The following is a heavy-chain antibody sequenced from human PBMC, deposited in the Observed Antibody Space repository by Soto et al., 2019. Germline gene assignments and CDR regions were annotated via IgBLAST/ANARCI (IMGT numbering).Heavy chain of an antibody. Sequence: SETLSLTCTVSGGSMTSYYWAWIRQPAGKGLEWIGRVYSSGGTHYNPSLKSRVTISLDTSKNQFSLRLLSVTDADTAVYFCARGQRFSDWFDPWGQGTLVTVSS. CDR1: GGSMTSYY. CDR2: VYSSGGT. J-gene: IGHJ5*02. V-gene: IGHV4-4*07. D-gene: IGHD3-3*01. CDR3: ARGQRFSDWFDP.